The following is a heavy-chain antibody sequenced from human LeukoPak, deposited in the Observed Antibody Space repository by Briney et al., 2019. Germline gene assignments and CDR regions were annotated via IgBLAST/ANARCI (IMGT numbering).Heavy chain of an antibody. D-gene: IGHD4-23*01. Sequence: GESLRLSCAASGFTFSSYSMNWVRQAPGKGLEWVSSISSSSSYIYYADSVKGRFTISRDNAKNSLYLQMNSLRAEDTAVYYCASQVDYGGNSDAFDIWGQGTMVTVSS. J-gene: IGHJ3*02. V-gene: IGHV3-21*01. CDR2: ISSSSSYI. CDR3: ASQVDYGGNSDAFDI. CDR1: GFTFSSYS.